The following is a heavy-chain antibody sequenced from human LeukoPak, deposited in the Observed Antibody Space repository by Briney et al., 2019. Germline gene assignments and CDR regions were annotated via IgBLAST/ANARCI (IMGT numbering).Heavy chain of an antibody. CDR3: ARVLVAGPFDY. CDR1: GGSFSGYY. J-gene: IGHJ4*02. D-gene: IGHD6-19*01. V-gene: IGHV4-34*01. CDR2: INHSGST. Sequence: SETLSLTCAVYGGSFSGYYWSWIRQPPGKGLEWIGEINHSGSTNYNPSLKSRVTISVDTSKNQFSLKLSSVTAADTAVYYRARVLVAGPFDYWGQGTLVTVSS.